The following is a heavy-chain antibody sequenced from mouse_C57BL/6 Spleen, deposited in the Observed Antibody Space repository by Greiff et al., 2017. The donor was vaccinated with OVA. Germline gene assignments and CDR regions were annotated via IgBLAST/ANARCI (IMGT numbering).Heavy chain of an antibody. J-gene: IGHJ3*01. V-gene: IGHV1-80*01. Sequence: VMLVESGAELVKPGASVKISCKASGYAFSSYWMNWVKQRPGKGLEWIGQIYPGDGDTNYNGKFKGKATLTADKSSSTAYMQLSSLTSEDSAVYFCARGGQPRFAYWGQGTLVTVSA. CDR2: IYPGDGDT. CDR1: GYAFSSYW. D-gene: IGHD3-3*01. CDR3: ARGGQPRFAY.